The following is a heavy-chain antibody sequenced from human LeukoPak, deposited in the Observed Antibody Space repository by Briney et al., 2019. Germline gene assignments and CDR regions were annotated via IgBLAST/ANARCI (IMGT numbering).Heavy chain of an antibody. V-gene: IGHV3-21*01. J-gene: IGHJ4*02. CDR2: IGYTSSDR. D-gene: IGHD6-13*01. CDR1: GFTFSTYT. CDR3: ARDQKSAEQLEHFDY. Sequence: TGGSLRLSCAASGFTFSTYTMNWVRQAPGKGLEWVASIGYTSSDRYYVESVKGRFTISRTNAENSLYLQMNSLRAEDTAVYYCARDQKSAEQLEHFDYWGQGTLVTVSS.